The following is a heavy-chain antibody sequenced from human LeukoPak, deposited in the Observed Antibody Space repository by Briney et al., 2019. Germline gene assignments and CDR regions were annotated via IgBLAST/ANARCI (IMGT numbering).Heavy chain of an antibody. D-gene: IGHD1-26*01. CDR3: ARDVSGSYRVDVFDP. CDR2: IYTSGST. Sequence: PSETLSLTCTVSGESISSYYWSWIRQPAGKGLEWIGHIYTSGSTNYNPSLKSRVTMSVDTSKNQFSLKLSSVTAADTAVYYCARDVSGSYRVDVFDPWGQGTLVTVSS. J-gene: IGHJ5*02. V-gene: IGHV4-4*07. CDR1: GESISSYY.